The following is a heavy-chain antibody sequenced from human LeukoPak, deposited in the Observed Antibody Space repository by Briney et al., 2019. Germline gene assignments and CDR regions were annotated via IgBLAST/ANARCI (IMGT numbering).Heavy chain of an antibody. J-gene: IGHJ5*02. CDR2: IIPIFGTA. CDR3: ARRYCSSTSCYTRGHNWFDP. D-gene: IGHD2-2*02. Sequence: SVKVSCKASGGTFSSYAISWGRQAPGQGLEWMGGIIPIFGTANYAQKFQGRVTITTDESMSTAYMELSSLRSEDTAAYYCARRYCSSTSCYTRGHNWFDPWGQGTLVTVSS. V-gene: IGHV1-69*05. CDR1: GGTFSSYA.